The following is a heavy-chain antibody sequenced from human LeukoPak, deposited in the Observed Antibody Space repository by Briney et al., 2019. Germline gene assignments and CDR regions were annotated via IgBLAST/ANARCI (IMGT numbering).Heavy chain of an antibody. Sequence: PSETLSLTCAVYGGSFSGYYWSWIRQPPGKGLEWIGEINHSGSTNYNPSLKSRVTISVDTSKNQFSLKLSSVTAADTAVYYCARAHSDTAMVVRYYYMDVWGKGTTVTVSS. J-gene: IGHJ6*03. V-gene: IGHV4-34*01. CDR1: GGSFSGYY. CDR3: ARAHSDTAMVVRYYYMDV. D-gene: IGHD5-18*01. CDR2: INHSGST.